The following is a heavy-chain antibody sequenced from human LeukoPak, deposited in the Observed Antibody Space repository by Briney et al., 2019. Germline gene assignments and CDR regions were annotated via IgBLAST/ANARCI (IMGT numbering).Heavy chain of an antibody. CDR2: IYHSGDT. CDR1: XXSXXXXYX. J-gene: IGHJ4*02. V-gene: IGHV4-38-2*01. CDR3: XXXXXXXXXXXDY. Sequence: SXXSXXXXYXWGWIRRPPGKGXXWIGSIYHSGDTYYNPSLKSRVTISVDTAKNKFCMKLDSVTATGTGVYYCXXXXXXXXXXXDYWGQGTLVTVSS.